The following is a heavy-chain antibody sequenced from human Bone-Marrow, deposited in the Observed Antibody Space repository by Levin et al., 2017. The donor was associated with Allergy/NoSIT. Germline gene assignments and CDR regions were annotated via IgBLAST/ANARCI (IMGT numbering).Heavy chain of an antibody. D-gene: IGHD1-26*01. V-gene: IGHV3-23*01. Sequence: SCTASGFSFSGYTMTWVRQAPGKGLEWVSAVSGSGGVTYYADSVKGRFTISRDNSKNTLYLQMRSLRVEDTAVYYCAILVGATGDYDMDVWGQGTTVTVSS. CDR2: VSGSGGVT. CDR1: GFSFSGYT. CDR3: AILVGATGDYDMDV. J-gene: IGHJ6*02.